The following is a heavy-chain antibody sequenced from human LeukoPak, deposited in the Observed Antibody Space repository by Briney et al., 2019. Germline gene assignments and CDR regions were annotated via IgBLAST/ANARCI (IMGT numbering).Heavy chain of an antibody. CDR1: GFTFSDYY. D-gene: IGHD6-19*01. J-gene: IGHJ3*02. V-gene: IGHV3-11*04. CDR2: ISSSGSTI. Sequence: GGSLRLSCAASGFTFSDYYMSWIRQAPGKGLEWVSYISSSGSTIYYADSVKGRFTISRDNAKHSLYLQMNSLRAEDTAVYYCARDVPQQWLVPTRDGAFDIWGQGTMVTVSS. CDR3: ARDVPQQWLVPTRDGAFDI.